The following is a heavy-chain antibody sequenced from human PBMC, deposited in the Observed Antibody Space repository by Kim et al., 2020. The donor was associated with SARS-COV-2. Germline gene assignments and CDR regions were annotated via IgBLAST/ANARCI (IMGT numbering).Heavy chain of an antibody. CDR2: IYSGGST. J-gene: IGHJ4*02. Sequence: GSLRLSCAASGFTVSSNYMSWVRQAPGKGLEWVSVIYSGGSTYYADSVKGRFTISRDNSKNTLYLQMNSLRAEDTAVYYCARDRVGATFHYFDYWGQGTLVTVSS. CDR3: ARDRVGATFHYFDY. D-gene: IGHD1-26*01. CDR1: GFTVSSNY. V-gene: IGHV3-53*01.